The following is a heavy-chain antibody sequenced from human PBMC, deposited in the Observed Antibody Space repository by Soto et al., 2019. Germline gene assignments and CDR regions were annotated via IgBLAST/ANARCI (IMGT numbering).Heavy chain of an antibody. V-gene: IGHV4-34*01. CDR1: RGSFSGYS. D-gene: IGHD3-3*01. Sequence: SETLSLTCAVYRGSFSGYSWTCLRQPPGKGLERIGEINHSGTTDYNPALKRRVTMSADTSKNQVSLRMNYVTAADTAVYYCARARFDSWSHLYYGLVVRYPATLLTL. CDR3: ARARFDSWSHLYYGLVV. CDR2: INHSGTT. J-gene: IGHJ6*02.